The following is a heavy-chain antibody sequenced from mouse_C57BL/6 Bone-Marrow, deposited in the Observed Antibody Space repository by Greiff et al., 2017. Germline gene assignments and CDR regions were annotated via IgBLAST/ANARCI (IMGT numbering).Heavy chain of an antibody. CDR1: GFSLTSYG. J-gene: IGHJ4*01. Sequence: QVQLKESGPGLVQPSQSLSITCTVSGFSLTSYGVHWVRQSPGKGLEWLGVIWRGGSTDYNAAIMSRLSITKDNSTSQFFFKMNSLLADDTAIYYCAKGYSNYVAMDYWGQGTSVTVSS. D-gene: IGHD2-5*01. CDR3: AKGYSNYVAMDY. CDR2: IWRGGST. V-gene: IGHV2-5*01.